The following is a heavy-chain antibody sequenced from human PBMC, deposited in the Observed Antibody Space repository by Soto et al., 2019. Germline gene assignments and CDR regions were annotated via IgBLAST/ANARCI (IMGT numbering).Heavy chain of an antibody. CDR1: GFTFSSYS. CDR2: IWYDGSNK. Sequence: QVQLVESGGGVVQPGRSLRLSCAASGFTFSSYSMHWVRQAPGKGLEWVAVIWYDGSNKYYADSVKGRFTISRDNSKNTLYLQMNSLRAEDTAVYYCAREDAHSSGWYPFDYWGQGTLVTVSS. D-gene: IGHD6-19*01. V-gene: IGHV3-33*01. CDR3: AREDAHSSGWYPFDY. J-gene: IGHJ4*02.